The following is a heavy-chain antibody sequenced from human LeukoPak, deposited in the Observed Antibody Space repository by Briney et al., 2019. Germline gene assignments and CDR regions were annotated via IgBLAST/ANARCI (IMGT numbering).Heavy chain of an antibody. D-gene: IGHD1-26*01. CDR2: ISSNGGST. CDR1: GFTFSSYA. V-gene: IGHV3-64*01. Sequence: GGSLRLSCAASGFTFSSYAMQWVRQAPGKGLEYVSAISSNGGSTFYANSVKGRFTISRDTSKNTLYLQMGSLRADDMAVYYCVRVSGSYAYWARETLVTVPS. J-gene: IGHJ4*02. CDR3: VRVSGSYAY.